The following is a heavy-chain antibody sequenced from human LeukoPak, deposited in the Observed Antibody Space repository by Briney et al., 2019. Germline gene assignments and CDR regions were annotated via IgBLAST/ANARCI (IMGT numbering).Heavy chain of an antibody. CDR2: ISAYNGNT. V-gene: IGHV1-18*01. Sequence: ASVKVSCKASGYTFTSYGISWVRQAPGQGLEWMGWISAYNGNTSYAQKLQGRVTMTTDTSTSTAYMELRSLRSDDTAVYYCARGHDILTGYYTAGDFDYWGQGTLVTVSS. J-gene: IGHJ4*02. CDR3: ARGHDILTGYYTAGDFDY. CDR1: GYTFTSYG. D-gene: IGHD3-9*01.